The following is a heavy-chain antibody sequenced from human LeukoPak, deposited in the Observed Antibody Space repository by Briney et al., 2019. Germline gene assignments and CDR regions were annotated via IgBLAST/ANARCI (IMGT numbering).Heavy chain of an antibody. CDR3: ARGSRGGPIDY. J-gene: IGHJ4*02. CDR1: GFTFSSYS. D-gene: IGHD3-16*01. Sequence: GGSLRLSCAASGFTFSSYSMNWVRQAPGKGLEWVSLISSSSSYIYYADSVKGRFTISRENAKNSLYLQMNSLRAEDTAVYYCARGSRGGPIDYWGQGTLVTVSS. V-gene: IGHV3-21*01. CDR2: ISSSSSYI.